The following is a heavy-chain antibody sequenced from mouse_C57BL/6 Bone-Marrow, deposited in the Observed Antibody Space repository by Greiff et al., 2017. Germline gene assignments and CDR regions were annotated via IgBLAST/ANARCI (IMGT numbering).Heavy chain of an antibody. CDR2: IYPRSGNT. J-gene: IGHJ2*01. Sequence: VKLMESGAELARPGASVKLSCKASGYTFTSYGISWVKQRTGQGLEWIGEIYPRSGNTYYNEKFKGKATLTADKSSSTAYMELRSLTSEDSAVYFCAREANWDLFDYWGQGTTLTVSS. V-gene: IGHV1-81*01. CDR3: AREANWDLFDY. CDR1: GYTFTSYG. D-gene: IGHD4-1*01.